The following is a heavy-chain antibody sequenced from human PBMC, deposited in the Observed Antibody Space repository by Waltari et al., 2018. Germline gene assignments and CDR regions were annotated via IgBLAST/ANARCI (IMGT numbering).Heavy chain of an antibody. Sequence: QVQLVQSGAEVKKPGSSVKVSCKASGGTFSSYAISWVRPAPGQGLEWMGGIIPIFGTANYAQKFQGRVTITTDESTSTAYMELSSLRSEDTAVYYCARDLEASTYYYYYGMDVWGQGTTVTVSS. CDR2: IIPIFGTA. CDR1: GGTFSSYA. D-gene: IGHD3-3*01. J-gene: IGHJ6*02. CDR3: ARDLEASTYYYYYGMDV. V-gene: IGHV1-69*05.